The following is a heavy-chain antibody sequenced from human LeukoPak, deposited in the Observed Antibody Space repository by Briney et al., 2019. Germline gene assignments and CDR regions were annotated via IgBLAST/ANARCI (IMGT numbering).Heavy chain of an antibody. Sequence: GGSLRLSCAASGFTFSSYSMNWVRQAPGKGLEWVSSISSSSSYIYYADSVKGRFTISRDNSKNTLYLQMNSLRAEDTAVYYCAKGLTGLGYYYGMDVWGQGTTVTVSS. V-gene: IGHV3-21*04. D-gene: IGHD6-19*01. CDR2: ISSSSSYI. CDR1: GFTFSSYS. CDR3: AKGLTGLGYYYGMDV. J-gene: IGHJ6*02.